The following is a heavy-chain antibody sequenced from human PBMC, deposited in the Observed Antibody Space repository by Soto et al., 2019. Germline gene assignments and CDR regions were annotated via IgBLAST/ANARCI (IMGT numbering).Heavy chain of an antibody. CDR1: GGSISSGGYS. Sequence: SETLSLTCAVSGGSISSGGYSWSWIRQPPGKGLEWIGYIYHSGSTYYNPSLKSRVTITVDRSKNQFSLKLSSVTAADTAVYYCARGAYCGGDGYDYWGQGTLVTV. V-gene: IGHV4-30-2*01. J-gene: IGHJ4*02. CDR2: IYHSGST. D-gene: IGHD2-21*02. CDR3: ARGAYCGGDGYDY.